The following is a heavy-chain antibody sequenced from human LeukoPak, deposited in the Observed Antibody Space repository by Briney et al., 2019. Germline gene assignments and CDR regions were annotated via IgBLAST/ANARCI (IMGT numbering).Heavy chain of an antibody. Sequence: GRSLRLSCAASGFTFSSYAMHWVRQAPRKGLEWVAVISYDGSNKYYADSVKGRFTISSDNSKNTLYLQMNSLRAEDTAVYYCARDRSKMVRSNPDYWGQGTLVTVSS. CDR3: ARDRSKMVRSNPDY. CDR2: ISYDGSNK. CDR1: GFTFSSYA. V-gene: IGHV3-30-3*01. J-gene: IGHJ4*02. D-gene: IGHD3-10*01.